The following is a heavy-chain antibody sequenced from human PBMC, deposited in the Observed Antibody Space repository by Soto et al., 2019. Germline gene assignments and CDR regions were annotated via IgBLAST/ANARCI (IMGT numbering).Heavy chain of an antibody. CDR2: LTPSGGET. D-gene: IGHD4-17*01. V-gene: IGHV3-23*01. Sequence: LRLSCEASGFTFSTYAMSWVRQAPGKGLEWVSALTPSGGETFYADSVKGRFTISRDNSMNALYLQMNSLRIEDTAVYYCAHPRGYGVFDAYDIWGQGTMVTVSS. CDR1: GFTFSTYA. CDR3: AHPRGYGVFDAYDI. J-gene: IGHJ3*02.